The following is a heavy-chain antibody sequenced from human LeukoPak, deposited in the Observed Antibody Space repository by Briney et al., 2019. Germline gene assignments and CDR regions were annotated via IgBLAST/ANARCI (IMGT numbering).Heavy chain of an antibody. CDR2: IYYSGST. CDR3: ARGHPHYDFWSGYPPGWYFDL. CDR1: GGSISSYY. Sequence: SETLSLTCTASGGSISSYYWSWIRQPPGRGLEWIGYIYYSGSTNYNPSLKSRVTISVDTSKNQFSLKLSSVTAADTAVYYCARGHPHYDFWSGYPPGWYFDLWGRGTLVTVSS. D-gene: IGHD3-3*01. V-gene: IGHV4-59*12. J-gene: IGHJ2*01.